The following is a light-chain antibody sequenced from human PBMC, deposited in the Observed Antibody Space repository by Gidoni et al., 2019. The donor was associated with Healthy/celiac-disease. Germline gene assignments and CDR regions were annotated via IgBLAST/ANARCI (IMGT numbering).Light chain of an antibody. V-gene: IGLV2-14*01. CDR2: EVS. Sequence: QSALTQHASVSGSPGQSSTISCTGTSSDVGGYNYVSWYQQQPGKAPKLMIYEVSNRPSGVSNRFSGSKSGNTASLTISGLQAEDEADYYCSSYTSSSTLVFGGGTKLTVL. J-gene: IGLJ2*01. CDR3: SSYTSSSTLV. CDR1: SSDVGGYNY.